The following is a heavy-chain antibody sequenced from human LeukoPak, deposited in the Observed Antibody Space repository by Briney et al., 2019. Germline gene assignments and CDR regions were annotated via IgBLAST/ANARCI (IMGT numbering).Heavy chain of an antibody. CDR2: ISSSGSTI. D-gene: IGHD6-19*01. CDR3: ARRGSGWYPYFDY. Sequence: PGGSLRLSCAASGFTFSSYEMNWVRQAPGKGLEWVSYISSSGSTIYYADSVKGRFTISRDNAKNSLYLQMNSLRAEDTAVYYCARRGSGWYPYFDYWGQGTLVTVSS. CDR1: GFTFSSYE. J-gene: IGHJ4*02. V-gene: IGHV3-48*03.